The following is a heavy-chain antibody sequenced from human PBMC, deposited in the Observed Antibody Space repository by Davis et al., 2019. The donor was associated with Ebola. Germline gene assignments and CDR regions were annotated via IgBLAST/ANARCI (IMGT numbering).Heavy chain of an antibody. V-gene: IGHV3-7*01. CDR3: ARAAYSNYVEFFDY. CDR1: GFTSSSDW. CDR2: IKQEGSEK. J-gene: IGHJ4*02. Sequence: PGGSLRLSCAASGFTSSSDWMSWVRQAPGKGLEWVANIKQEGSEKHYVDSVKGRFTISRDNAKNSLFLQMNSLRAEDTAVYYCARAAYSNYVEFFDYWGQGALVTVSS. D-gene: IGHD4-11*01.